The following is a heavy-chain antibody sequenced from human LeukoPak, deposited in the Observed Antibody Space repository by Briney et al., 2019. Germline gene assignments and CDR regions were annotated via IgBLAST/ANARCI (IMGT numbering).Heavy chain of an antibody. CDR2: INPNSGGT. CDR1: GYTFTGYY. J-gene: IGHJ4*02. D-gene: IGHD2-2*01. Sequence: ASVKVSCKASGYTFTGYYMHWVRQAPGQGLEWMGWINPNSGGTNYAQKLQGRVTMTTDTSTSTAYMELRSLRSDDTAVYYCAREIAEYCSSTSCPLGYWGQGTLVTVSS. V-gene: IGHV1-2*02. CDR3: AREIAEYCSSTSCPLGY.